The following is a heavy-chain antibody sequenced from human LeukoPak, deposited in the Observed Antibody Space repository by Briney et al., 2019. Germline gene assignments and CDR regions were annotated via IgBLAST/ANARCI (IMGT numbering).Heavy chain of an antibody. CDR3: ARSYTASGYYYGVAY. V-gene: IGHV3-7*01. D-gene: IGHD3-22*01. J-gene: IGHJ4*02. Sequence: GGSLRLSCAASGFTCNNYWMTWVRQAPGKGLEWVATIKHDGRDKHYVDSVKGRFAISRDNANNSVHVQMNSLRAEDTAVYFCARSYTASGYYYGVAYWGQGTLVSVSS. CDR2: IKHDGRDK. CDR1: GFTCNNYW.